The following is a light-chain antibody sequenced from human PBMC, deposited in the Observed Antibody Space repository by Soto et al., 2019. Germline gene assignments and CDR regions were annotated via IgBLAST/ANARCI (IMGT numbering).Light chain of an antibody. CDR2: GAS. CDR1: ENVRTF. V-gene: IGKV3-11*01. CDR3: QQHSHWPPWT. J-gene: IGKJ1*01. Sequence: EVVLTQSPATLSLSPGERATLSCRASENVRTFVDWYQQKPGQAPRLLIYGASNRATGIPARFSGSGSGTDFTLTISNIEPEDFAVYYCQQHSHWPPWTFGQGTRVKIQ.